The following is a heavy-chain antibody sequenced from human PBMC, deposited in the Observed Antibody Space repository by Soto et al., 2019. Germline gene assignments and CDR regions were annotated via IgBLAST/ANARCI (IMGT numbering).Heavy chain of an antibody. CDR3: AGSLRYGYYYYYGMDV. CDR2: IYYSGST. CDR1: GASLSLLY. D-gene: IGHD1-20*01. V-gene: IGHV4-59*04. Sequence: SETLSLTCTVSGASLSLLYWSWVRQSPGKGLEWIGYIYYSGSTYYNPSLKSRVTISVDTSKNQFSLKLSSVTAADTAVYYCAGSLRYGYYYYYGMDVWGQGTTVTVSS. J-gene: IGHJ6*02.